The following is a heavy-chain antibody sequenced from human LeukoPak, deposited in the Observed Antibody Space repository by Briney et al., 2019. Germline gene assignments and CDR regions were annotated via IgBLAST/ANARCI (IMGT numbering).Heavy chain of an antibody. J-gene: IGHJ4*02. CDR1: GYSFTSYW. D-gene: IGHD6-13*01. V-gene: IGHV5-51*01. Sequence: RGESLKISCKGSGYSFTSYWIGWVRQMPGKGLEWMGIIYPGDSDTRHSPSFQGQVTISADKSISTAYLQWSSLKASDTAMYYCARSDGVAAATVGPGGFDYWGQGTLVTVSS. CDR2: IYPGDSDT. CDR3: ARSDGVAAATVGPGGFDY.